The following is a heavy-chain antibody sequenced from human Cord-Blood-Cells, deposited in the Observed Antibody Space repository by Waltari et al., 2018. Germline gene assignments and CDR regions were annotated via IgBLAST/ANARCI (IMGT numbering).Heavy chain of an antibody. Sequence: QVQLQQSGPGPVKPSQPPSPTCPISGDSVSSPSAARNWIRQSPSRGLEWLGRTYYRSKWYNDYAVSVKSRITINPDTSKNQFSLQLNSVTPEDTAVYYCARGRMTFDIWGQGTMVTVSS. V-gene: IGHV6-1*01. J-gene: IGHJ3*02. CDR1: GDSVSSPSAA. CDR2: TYYRSKWYN. CDR3: ARGRMTFDI.